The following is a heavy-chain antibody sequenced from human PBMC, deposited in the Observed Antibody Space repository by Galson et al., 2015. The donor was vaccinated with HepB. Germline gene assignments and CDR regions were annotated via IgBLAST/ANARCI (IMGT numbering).Heavy chain of an antibody. CDR3: ARERWSGWYEGFDY. J-gene: IGHJ4*02. CDR1: QFTFSTYS. V-gene: IGHV3-30*04. Sequence: SLRLSCAASQFTFSTYSMHWVRQAPGKGLEWLAVISHDGRNEYYTDSVRGRFTISRDNSKNTLYPQMNSLRPDDTAVFYCARERWSGWYEGFDYWGQGTLVTVSS. D-gene: IGHD6-19*01. CDR2: ISHDGRNE.